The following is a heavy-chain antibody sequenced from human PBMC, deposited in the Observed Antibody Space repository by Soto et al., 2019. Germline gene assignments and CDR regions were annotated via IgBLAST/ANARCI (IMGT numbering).Heavy chain of an antibody. CDR3: AIYHLELFRFDY. Sequence: ASVKASCKSSDFSFTSQGISCVRHAPGQGLEWIGCISLYNGNTNYAQQFQGRVTMTTDTSTSTAYMELRSLRSDDTAMYFCAIYHLELFRFDYWGQGTLVTVSS. D-gene: IGHD2-2*01. V-gene: IGHV1-18*01. CDR1: DFSFTSQG. J-gene: IGHJ4*02. CDR2: ISLYNGNT.